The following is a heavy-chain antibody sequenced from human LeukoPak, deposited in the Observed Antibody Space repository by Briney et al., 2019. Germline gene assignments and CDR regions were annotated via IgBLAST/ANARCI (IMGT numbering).Heavy chain of an antibody. J-gene: IGHJ4*02. D-gene: IGHD5-24*01. V-gene: IGHV3-48*03. CDR2: ISASGET. Sequence: GGSLRLSCVGSGVIFGNYEVDWVRQAPGRGLEWVSYISASGETLYADSVMGRFTISRHNPKNSVYLHMSSLRAEDTAVYYCGREMAATDWEMDYWGQGTLVTVSS. CDR3: GREMAATDWEMDY. CDR1: GVIFGNYE.